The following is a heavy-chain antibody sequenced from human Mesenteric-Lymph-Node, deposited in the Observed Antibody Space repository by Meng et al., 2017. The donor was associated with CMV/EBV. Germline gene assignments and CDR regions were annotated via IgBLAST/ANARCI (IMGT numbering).Heavy chain of an antibody. D-gene: IGHD2-2*01. CDR3: ARTPLYCSSASCYTFDY. V-gene: IGHV3-30-3*01. CDR2: ISYDGSNK. J-gene: IGHJ4*02. CDR1: GFTFSSYA. Sequence: GESLKISCAASGFTFSSYAMHWVRQAPGKGLEWVAVISYDGSNKYYADSVKGRFTISRDNAKNTLYLQMNSLRAEDTAVYYCARTPLYCSSASCYTFDYWGQGTLVTVSS.